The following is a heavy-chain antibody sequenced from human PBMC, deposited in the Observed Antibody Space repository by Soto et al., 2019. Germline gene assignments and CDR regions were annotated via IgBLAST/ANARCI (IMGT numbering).Heavy chain of an antibody. CDR1: GFNFKNAW. CDR3: TAGPPITIIRGLTQDYYYDMDV. Sequence: EAQLVESGGGLVKPGGSLRLSCAASGFNFKNAWMSWVRQAPGKGLEWVGHIKTMPDGGTTDSAAPVKGRFTISRDDSENTLYLQMNSLKTEDTAVYYCTAGPPITIIRGLTQDYYYDMDVWGQGTTVTVSS. J-gene: IGHJ6*02. V-gene: IGHV3-15*01. CDR2: IKTMPDGGTT. D-gene: IGHD3-10*01.